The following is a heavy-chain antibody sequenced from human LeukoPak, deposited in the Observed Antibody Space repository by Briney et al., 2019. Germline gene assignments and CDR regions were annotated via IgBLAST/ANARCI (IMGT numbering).Heavy chain of an antibody. D-gene: IGHD2-2*01. Sequence: GGSLRLSCAASGFTFSSYTMSWVRQAPGKGLEWVSSISGSGGNIYYADSVKGRFTISRDNSKNTLYLQMNSLRVEDTAVYYCAKTPRYCSSNTCYAGYFQHWGQGTLVTVSS. J-gene: IGHJ1*01. CDR1: GFTFSSYT. V-gene: IGHV3-23*01. CDR3: AKTPRYCSSNTCYAGYFQH. CDR2: ISGSGGNI.